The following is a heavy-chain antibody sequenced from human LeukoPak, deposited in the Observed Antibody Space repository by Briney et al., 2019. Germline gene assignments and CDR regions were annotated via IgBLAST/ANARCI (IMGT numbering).Heavy chain of an antibody. J-gene: IGHJ6*02. D-gene: IGHD1-1*01. CDR3: ARDGGNWNFYYDMDV. CDR2: ISSSSSYI. CDR1: GFRFNSYN. Sequence: GGSLRLSCAASGFRFNSYNMNWVRQAPGKGLEWDSSISSSSSYIYYADSVKGRFTISRDNAKNSLYLQMNGLRAEDTAVYYCARDGGNWNFYYDMDVWGLGTTVTVSS. V-gene: IGHV3-21*01.